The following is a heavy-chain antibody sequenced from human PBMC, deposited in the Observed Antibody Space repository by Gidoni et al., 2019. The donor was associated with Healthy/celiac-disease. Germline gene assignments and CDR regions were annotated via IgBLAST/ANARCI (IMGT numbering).Heavy chain of an antibody. CDR2: INWNGCST. V-gene: IGHV3-20*01. CDR3: ARRGNDYGDLYWYFDL. Sequence: EVQLVESGGGVVRPGGSLRLHCAASGFPFADYGMSWVRQAPGKGLGWCSGINWNGCSTGYADSVKGRFTISRDNAKNSLYLQMNRLRAEDTALYHCARRGNDYGDLYWYFDLWGRGTLVTVSS. J-gene: IGHJ2*01. CDR1: GFPFADYG. D-gene: IGHD4-17*01.